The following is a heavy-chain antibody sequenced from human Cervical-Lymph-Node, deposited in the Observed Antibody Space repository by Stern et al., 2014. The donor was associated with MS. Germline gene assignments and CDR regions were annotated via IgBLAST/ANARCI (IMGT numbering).Heavy chain of an antibody. D-gene: IGHD2-2*01. CDR3: ASAHPATRRGYKGMNV. Sequence: QVQLMQSGSEVRKPGSSVNITCKASGGTFRTFAVNWVRQAPGQGLEWVGGIIPVFGTPTYAQKFQGRVTIISDESTNTVYMKLSSLTTDDTATYFCASAHPATRRGYKGMNVWGQGTTIAVSS. CDR1: GGTFRTFA. V-gene: IGHV1-69*01. CDR2: IIPVFGTP. J-gene: IGHJ6*02.